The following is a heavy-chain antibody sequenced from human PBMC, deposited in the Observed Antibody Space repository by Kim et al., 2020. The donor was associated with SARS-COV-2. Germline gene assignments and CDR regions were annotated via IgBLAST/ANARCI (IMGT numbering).Heavy chain of an antibody. Sequence: SETLSLTCAVYGGSFSGYYWSWIRQPPGKGLEWIGEINHSGSTNYNPSLKSRVTISVDTSKNQFSLKLSSVTAADTAVYYCARGNYWNYASWGQGTLVTVSS. CDR3: ARGNYWNYAS. CDR1: GGSFSGYY. V-gene: IGHV4-34*01. CDR2: INHSGST. J-gene: IGHJ4*02. D-gene: IGHD1-7*01.